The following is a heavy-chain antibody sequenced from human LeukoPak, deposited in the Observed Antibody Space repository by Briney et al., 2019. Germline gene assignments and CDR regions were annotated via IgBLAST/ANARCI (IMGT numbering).Heavy chain of an antibody. CDR1: GGTFSSYA. D-gene: IGHD3-22*01. CDR3: ALNLYYYDSSGFAFDI. CDR2: IIPIFGTA. J-gene: IGHJ3*02. Sequence: SVKVSCKASGGTFSSYAISWVRQAPGQGLEWMGGIIPIFGTANYAQKFQGRVTITADESTSTAHMELSSLRSEDTAVYYCALNLYYYDSSGFAFDIWGQGTMVTVSS. V-gene: IGHV1-69*13.